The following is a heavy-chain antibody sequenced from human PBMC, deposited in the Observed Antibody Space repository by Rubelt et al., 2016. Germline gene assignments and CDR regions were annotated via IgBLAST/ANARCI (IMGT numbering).Heavy chain of an antibody. V-gene: IGHV2-70*15. CDR2: VDWDDDQ. D-gene: IGHD3-22*01. J-gene: IGHJ6*02. Sequence: QVTLRESGPALVKPTQTLTLTCTFSGFSLSTSGMCVSWIRQPPGKALEWLARVDWDDDQYYSTSLKTRLTISKDTSKNQVVLTMTNMDPLDTATYYCARILLPDYYDSSGGMDVWGQGTTVTVSS. CDR3: ARILLPDYYDSSGGMDV. CDR1: GFSLSTSGMC.